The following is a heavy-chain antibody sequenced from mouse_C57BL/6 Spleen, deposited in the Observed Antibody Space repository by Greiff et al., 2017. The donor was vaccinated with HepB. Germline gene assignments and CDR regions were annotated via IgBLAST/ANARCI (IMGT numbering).Heavy chain of an antibody. J-gene: IGHJ2*01. CDR1: GYTFTDYN. V-gene: IGHV1-22*01. CDR2: INPNNGGT. D-gene: IGHD1-1*01. Sequence: EVQLQQSGPELVKPGASVKMSCKASGYTFTDYNMHWVKQSHGKSLEWIGYINPNNGGTSYNQKFKGKATLTVNKSSSTAYMELRSLTSEDSAVYYCASGITTVVVYYFDYWGQGTTLTVSS. CDR3: ASGITTVVVYYFDY.